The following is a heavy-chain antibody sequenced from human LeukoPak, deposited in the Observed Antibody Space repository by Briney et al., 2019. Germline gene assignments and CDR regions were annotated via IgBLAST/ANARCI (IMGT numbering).Heavy chain of an antibody. V-gene: IGHV3-74*01. J-gene: IGHJ4*02. CDR2: INSDGSWT. D-gene: IGHD2-2*01. Sequence: GGSLRLSCAASGNYWMHWVRQAPGKGLMWVSHINSDGSWTSYADSVKGRFTISKDNAKNTVYLQMNNLRAEDTAVYYCVSFYETYWGRGTLVTVSS. CDR1: GNYW. CDR3: VSFYETY.